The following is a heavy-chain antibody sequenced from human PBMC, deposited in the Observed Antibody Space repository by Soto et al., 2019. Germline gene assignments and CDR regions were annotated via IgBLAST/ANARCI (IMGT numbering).Heavy chain of an antibody. CDR2: IWYDGSNK. CDR3: SRENLNCDFWSGYSKAYYYYDMDV. Sequence: GGSLRLSCAASGFTFSSYCMHWVRQAPGKGLEWVAVIWYDGSNKYYADSVKGRFTISRDNSKNTLYLQMNSLRAEDTAVYYCSRENLNCDFWSGYSKAYYYYDMDVWGQGTRVTVSS. J-gene: IGHJ6*02. CDR1: GFTFSSYC. V-gene: IGHV3-33*01. D-gene: IGHD3-3*01.